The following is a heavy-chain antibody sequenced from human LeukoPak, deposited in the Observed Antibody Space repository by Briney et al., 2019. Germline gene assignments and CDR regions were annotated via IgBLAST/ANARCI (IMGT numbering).Heavy chain of an antibody. CDR2: IIPMFGTA. J-gene: IGHJ6*02. Sequence: SVKVSCKASGGTFSSYAISWMRQAPGQGLEWMGGIIPMFGTATYAQKLQGRVAIFADESTSTAYMELRSLRSDDTAVYYCARRLQPYGLDVWGQGTTVTVSS. V-gene: IGHV1-69*13. CDR3: ARRLQPYGLDV. CDR1: GGTFSSYA.